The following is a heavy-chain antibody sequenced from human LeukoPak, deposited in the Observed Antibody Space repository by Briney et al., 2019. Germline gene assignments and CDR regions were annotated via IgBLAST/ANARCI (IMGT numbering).Heavy chain of an antibody. Sequence: GGSLRLSCAASGFTFSDYYMSWIRQAPGKGLEWVSYISSSGSTIYYADSVKGRFTISRDNAKNSLYLQMNSLRAEDTAVYYCARGSGFGEFSLDGSYSAFNYWGQGTLVTVSS. J-gene: IGHJ4*02. V-gene: IGHV3-11*04. D-gene: IGHD3-10*01. CDR2: ISSSGSTI. CDR3: ARGSGFGEFSLDGSYSAFNY. CDR1: GFTFSDYY.